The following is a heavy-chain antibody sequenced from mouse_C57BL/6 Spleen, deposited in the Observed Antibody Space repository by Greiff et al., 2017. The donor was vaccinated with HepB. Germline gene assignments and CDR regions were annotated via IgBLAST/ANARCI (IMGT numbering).Heavy chain of an antibody. V-gene: IGHV2-5*01. CDR1: GFSLTSYG. J-gene: IGHJ3*01. CDR2: IWRGGST. Sequence: VQLQQSGPGLVQPSQSLSISCTASGFSLTSYGVHWVRQSPGKGLEWLGVIWRGGSTDYNAELMSRLSITKDNSKSQIFFKMNSLQADDTAIYYCARNYYDSGYLWFAYWGQGTLVTVSA. D-gene: IGHD1-1*01. CDR3: ARNYYDSGYLWFAY.